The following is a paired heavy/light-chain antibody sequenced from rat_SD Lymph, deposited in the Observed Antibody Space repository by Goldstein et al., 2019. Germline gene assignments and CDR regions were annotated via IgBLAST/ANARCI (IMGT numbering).Light chain of an antibody. Sequence: DIQMTQSPSFLSASVGDRVTINCKASQNINKYLNWYQQKLGEAPKLLIYNTNNLQTGIPSRFSGSGSGTDYTLTISSLQPEDVATYFCLQHSSRPRTFGGGTKLELK. CDR2: NTN. V-gene: IGKV22S7*01. CDR1: QNINKY. CDR3: LQHSSRPRT. J-gene: IGKJ1*01.
Heavy chain of an antibody. J-gene: IGHJ3*01. Sequence: EVQLVESGGSLVQPGGSLKLSCVASGYTFSNYWMDWVRQTPGKSLEWIGEINTDGSKTNYAPSIKDRFTISRDNAKSTLYLQMSNVKSDDTAIYYCTRNNWERRFAYWGQGTLVTVSS. CDR2: INTDGSKT. D-gene: IGHD5-1*01. V-gene: IGHV11-3*01. CDR1: GYTFSNYW. CDR3: TRNNWERRFAY.